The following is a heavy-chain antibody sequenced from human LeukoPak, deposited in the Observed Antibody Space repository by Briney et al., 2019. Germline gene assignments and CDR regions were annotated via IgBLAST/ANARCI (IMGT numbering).Heavy chain of an antibody. J-gene: IGHJ4*02. CDR2: VYTSGST. V-gene: IGHV4-4*09. Sequence: SETLSLTCTVSGGSISSYYWSWIRQPPGKGLEWIGYVYTSGSTNYNPSLKSRVTISVDTSKNQFSLKLSSVTAADTAVYYCARQGPYLDYWGQGTLVTVSS. CDR3: ARQGPYLDY. CDR1: GGSISSYY.